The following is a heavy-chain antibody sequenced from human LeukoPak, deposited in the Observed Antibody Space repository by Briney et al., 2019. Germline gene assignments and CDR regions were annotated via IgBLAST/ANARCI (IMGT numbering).Heavy chain of an antibody. CDR1: GYTFTGYY. Sequence: ASVKVSCRSSGYTFTGYYMHWVRQAPGQGLERMGWINPNSGGTNYAQKFQGRVTMTRDTSISTAYMELSRLRSDDTAVYYCAPGQWSCNYLRDYYFDYWGQGNLVTVSS. V-gene: IGHV1-2*02. CDR3: APGQWSCNYLRDYYFDY. CDR2: INPNSGGT. J-gene: IGHJ4*02. D-gene: IGHD3-3*01.